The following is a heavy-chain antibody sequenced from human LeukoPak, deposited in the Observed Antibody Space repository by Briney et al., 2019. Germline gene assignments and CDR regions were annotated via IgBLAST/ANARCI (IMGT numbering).Heavy chain of an antibody. CDR3: ASDPGPYDAFDI. J-gene: IGHJ3*02. Sequence: PSETLSLTCAVYGGSFSGYSWSWIRQAPGKGLEWIGEINHSGSTNYNPSLKSRVTMSVDTSKNQFSLKLSSVTAADTAVYYCASDPGPYDAFDIWGQGTMVTVSS. V-gene: IGHV4-34*01. CDR2: INHSGST. CDR1: GGSFSGYS.